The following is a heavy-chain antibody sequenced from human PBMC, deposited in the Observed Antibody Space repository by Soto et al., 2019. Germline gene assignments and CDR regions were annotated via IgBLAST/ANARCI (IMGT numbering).Heavy chain of an antibody. Sequence: EVQLLESGGDLVQPGWSLRLSCSASGFTFSIYAMSWVRQASGKGLEWVSTISGGGDVTYYENFAQGRFSVTRDSSKNTVYLEMNSMRAEDTAVYYCAKDRSRYTSGWHDWFDPWGQGTLVSVSS. V-gene: IGHV3-23*01. J-gene: IGHJ5*02. D-gene: IGHD6-19*01. CDR1: GFTFSIYA. CDR3: AKDRSRYTSGWHDWFDP. CDR2: ISGGGDVT.